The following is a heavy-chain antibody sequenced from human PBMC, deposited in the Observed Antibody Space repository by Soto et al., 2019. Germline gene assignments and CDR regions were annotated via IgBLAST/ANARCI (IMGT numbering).Heavy chain of an antibody. CDR1: GYSFTSYW. J-gene: IGHJ4*02. D-gene: IGHD6-19*01. Sequence: GEALKSSCERSGYSFTSYWIGWVRQMPGIGLEWMGIIYPGDSDTRYSPSFQGQVTISADKSISTAYLQWSSLKASDTAIYYCGRLLYSSGWPLDYWGQGTLVTVPQ. CDR3: GRLLYSSGWPLDY. CDR2: IYPGDSDT. V-gene: IGHV5-51*01.